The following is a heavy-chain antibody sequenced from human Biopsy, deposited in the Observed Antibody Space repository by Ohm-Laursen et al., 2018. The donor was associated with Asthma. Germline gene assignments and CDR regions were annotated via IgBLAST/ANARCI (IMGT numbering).Heavy chain of an antibody. V-gene: IGHV3-30*15. D-gene: IGHD2-21*02. CDR2: ITYHGSKT. J-gene: IGHJ4*02. CDR1: GFRFSSYA. Sequence: SLRLSFTASGFRFSSYANYWGCHAPAKGLDRVGLITYHGSKTTYGDSISGRFTVSRDSSTNTLYLQMSSLRPDATPVYYCAIEAGFCSALCYSPPDFWGQGTLVTVSS. CDR3: AIEAGFCSALCYSPPDF.